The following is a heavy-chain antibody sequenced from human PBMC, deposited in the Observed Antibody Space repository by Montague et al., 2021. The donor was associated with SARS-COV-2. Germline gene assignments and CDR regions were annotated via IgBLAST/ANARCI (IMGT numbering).Heavy chain of an antibody. CDR3: ARVVRYYDFWSGYTEYYYYGMDV. D-gene: IGHD3-3*01. CDR1: GGSISSYF. J-gene: IGHJ6*02. CDR2: IYYSGTT. V-gene: IGHV4-59*01. Sequence: SETLSLTCTISGGSISSYFWSWIRQPPGKGLEWIGSIYYSGTTNYSPSLKSRVTISVDTSKNQFSLTLISVTAADTAVYYCARVVRYYDFWSGYTEYYYYGMDVWGQGTTVTVSS.